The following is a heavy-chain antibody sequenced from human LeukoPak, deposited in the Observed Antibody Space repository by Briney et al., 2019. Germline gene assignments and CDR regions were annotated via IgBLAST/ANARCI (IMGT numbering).Heavy chain of an antibody. CDR2: IYTGGNT. CDR1: GFTVDSNY. D-gene: IGHD3-22*01. CDR3: ARGDDSGYYDYFDY. J-gene: IGHJ4*02. V-gene: IGHV3-53*01. Sequence: GGSLRLSCAASGFTVDSNYLSWVRQATGKGLEWVPTIYTGGNTYYAASVKGWFTISRDFSKNTVFLHMNSLRAEDTAMYYCARGDDSGYYDYFDYWGQGALVTVSS.